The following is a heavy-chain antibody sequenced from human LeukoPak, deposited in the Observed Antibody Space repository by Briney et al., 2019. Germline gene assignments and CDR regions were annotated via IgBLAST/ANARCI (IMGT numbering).Heavy chain of an antibody. CDR2: INPSGSGT. Sequence: ALVKVSCKASGYTFSNYYLHWVRQAPGQGLEWMAKINPSGSGTSYAQKFQGRVSVTRDTSTGTVYMELSSLTSEDTAVYYCASHKSGWQQTYFDFWGQGILVTVSS. J-gene: IGHJ4*02. CDR3: ASHKSGWQQTYFDF. V-gene: IGHV1-46*01. D-gene: IGHD6-25*01. CDR1: GYTFSNYY.